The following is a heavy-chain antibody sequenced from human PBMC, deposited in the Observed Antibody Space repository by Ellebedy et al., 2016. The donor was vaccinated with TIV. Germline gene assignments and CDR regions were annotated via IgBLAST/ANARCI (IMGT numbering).Heavy chain of an antibody. CDR1: GGSINSYY. J-gene: IGHJ6*02. CDR2: LYYSGST. Sequence: SETLSLTCTVSGGSINSYYWSWIRQPPGKGLEWIGYLYYSGSTNFNPSLKSRFTISIHTSKNQFSLKLSPVTAADTAVDYCARAQINDFWSGYYTHYYSYGMDVWGQGTTVTVSS. D-gene: IGHD3-3*01. V-gene: IGHV4-59*01. CDR3: ARAQINDFWSGYYTHYYSYGMDV.